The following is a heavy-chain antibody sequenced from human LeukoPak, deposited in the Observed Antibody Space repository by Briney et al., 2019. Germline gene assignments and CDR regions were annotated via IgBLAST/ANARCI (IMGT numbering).Heavy chain of an antibody. Sequence: GRSLRLSGAASGFTFSSYGMHWVRQAPGKGLEWVAVIWYDGSNKYYADSVKGRFTISRDNSKNTLYLQMNSLRAEDTAVYYCARNLDYYGSGSYSQPDYWGQGTLVTVSS. V-gene: IGHV3-33*01. CDR2: IWYDGSNK. J-gene: IGHJ4*02. CDR3: ARNLDYYGSGSYSQPDY. CDR1: GFTFSSYG. D-gene: IGHD3-10*01.